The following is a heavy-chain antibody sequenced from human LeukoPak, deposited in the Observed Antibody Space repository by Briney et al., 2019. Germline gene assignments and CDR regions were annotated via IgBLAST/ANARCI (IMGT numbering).Heavy chain of an antibody. V-gene: IGHV1-3*01. CDR1: GYTFTSYA. Sequence: ASVTVSFTASGYTFTSYAMHWVRQAPGQRLEWMGWINAGNGSTEYSQRFQGRVTITRDTSASTGYTELSSLRFEDTAVYYCARVRFLESDFDYWGQGSLVTVSS. J-gene: IGHJ4*02. CDR2: INAGNGST. CDR3: ARVRFLESDFDY. D-gene: IGHD3-3*01.